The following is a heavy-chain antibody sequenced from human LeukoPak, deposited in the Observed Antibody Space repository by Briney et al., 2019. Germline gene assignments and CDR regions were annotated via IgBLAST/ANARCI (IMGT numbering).Heavy chain of an antibody. J-gene: IGHJ5*02. D-gene: IGHD7-27*01. CDR3: ARDLLGPALNWFDP. CDR2: IWYDGSNK. Sequence: GGSLRLSCAASGFTFSSYGMHWVRQAPGKGLEWVAVIWYDGSNKYYADSVKGRFTTSRDNSKNTLYLQMNSLRAEDTAVYYCARDLLGPALNWFDPWGQGTLVTVSS. V-gene: IGHV3-33*01. CDR1: GFTFSSYG.